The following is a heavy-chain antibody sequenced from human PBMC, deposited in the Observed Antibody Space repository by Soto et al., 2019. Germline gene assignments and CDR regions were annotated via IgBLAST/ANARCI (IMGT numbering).Heavy chain of an antibody. CDR3: ARDAYYYGSGSYSDFDY. Sequence: QVQLVQSGAEVKQPGASVKVSCKASGYTFTSYGISWVRQAPGQGLEWMGWISAYNGNTNYAQKLQGRVTMTTDTSTSTAYMELRSLRSDDTAVYYCARDAYYYGSGSYSDFDYWGQGTLVTVSS. J-gene: IGHJ4*02. V-gene: IGHV1-18*01. CDR2: ISAYNGNT. D-gene: IGHD3-10*01. CDR1: GYTFTSYG.